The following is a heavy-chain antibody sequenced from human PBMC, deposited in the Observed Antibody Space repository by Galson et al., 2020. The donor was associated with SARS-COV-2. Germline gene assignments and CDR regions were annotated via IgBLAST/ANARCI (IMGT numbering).Heavy chain of an antibody. CDR2: ISGSGGST. Sequence: TGGSLRLSCAASGFTFSSYAMSWVRQAPGKGLEWVSAISGSGGSTYYADSVKGRFTISRDNSKNTLYLQMNSLRAEDTAVYYCAKISALGKAFDIWGQGTMVTVSS. V-gene: IGHV3-23*01. J-gene: IGHJ3*02. D-gene: IGHD3-10*01. CDR1: GFTFSSYA. CDR3: AKISALGKAFDI.